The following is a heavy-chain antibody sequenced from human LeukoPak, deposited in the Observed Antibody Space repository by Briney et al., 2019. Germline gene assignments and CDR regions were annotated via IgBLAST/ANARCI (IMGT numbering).Heavy chain of an antibody. Sequence: GGSLRLSCAASGFTFSSYSMNWVRQAPGRGLEWVSPISNSSSYIYYADSLKGRFTISRDNAKKSVYLQMNSLRAEDTAVYYCARGALDAAAPFDSWGQGTLVTVSS. CDR1: GFTFSSYS. CDR2: ISNSSSYI. CDR3: ARGALDAAAPFDS. J-gene: IGHJ5*01. V-gene: IGHV3-21*01. D-gene: IGHD2-15*01.